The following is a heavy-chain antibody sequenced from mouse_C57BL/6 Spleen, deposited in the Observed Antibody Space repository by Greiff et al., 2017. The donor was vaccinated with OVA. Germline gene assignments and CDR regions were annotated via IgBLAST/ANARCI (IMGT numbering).Heavy chain of an antibody. Sequence: EVQLQESGPELVKPGASVKMSCKASGYTFTDYNMHWVKQSHGKSLEWIGYINPNNGGTSYNQKFKGKATLTVNKSSSTAYMELRSLTSEDSAVYYCARSNDAAWFAYWGQGTLVTVSA. J-gene: IGHJ3*01. CDR2: INPNNGGT. D-gene: IGHD2-12*01. CDR3: ARSNDAAWFAY. V-gene: IGHV1-22*01. CDR1: GYTFTDYN.